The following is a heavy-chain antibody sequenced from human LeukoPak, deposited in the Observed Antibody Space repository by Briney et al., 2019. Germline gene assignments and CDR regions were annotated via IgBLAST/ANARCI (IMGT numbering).Heavy chain of an antibody. CDR3: ARKESSGWYGGFDY. CDR2: IYYSGST. Sequence: SETLSLTCTVSGGSISSYYGSWIRQPPGKGLEWIGYIYYSGSTNYNPSLKSRVTMSVDTSKNQFSLKLTSVTAADTAVYFCARKESSGWYGGFDYWGQGTLVTVSS. J-gene: IGHJ4*02. D-gene: IGHD6-19*01. V-gene: IGHV4-59*01. CDR1: GGSISSYY.